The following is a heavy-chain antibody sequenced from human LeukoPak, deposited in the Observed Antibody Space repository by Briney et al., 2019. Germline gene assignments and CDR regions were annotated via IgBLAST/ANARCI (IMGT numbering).Heavy chain of an antibody. V-gene: IGHV4-30-2*03. CDR2: IYYSGST. CDR3: ARPGRAYYYDSSGSRATDAFDI. Sequence: SQTLSLTCTVSGGSISSGSYYWSWIRQPAGKGLEWIGSIYYSGSTYYNPSLKSRVTISVDTSKNQFSLKLSSVTAADTAVYYCARPGRAYYYDSSGSRATDAFDIWGQGTMVTVSS. CDR1: GGSISSGSYY. D-gene: IGHD3-22*01. J-gene: IGHJ3*02.